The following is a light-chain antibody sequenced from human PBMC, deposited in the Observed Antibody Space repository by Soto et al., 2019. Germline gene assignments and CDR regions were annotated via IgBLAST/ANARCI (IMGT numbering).Light chain of an antibody. V-gene: IGLV2-14*01. CDR3: SSYTSGSTWV. CDR1: SSDVGGHNY. CDR2: EVS. J-gene: IGLJ3*02. Sequence: QSALTQPASVSGSPGQSITISCIGTSSDVGGHNYVSWYQQYPGKAPKLMISEVSERPSGISHRFSGSTSGNTASLTISGLQAEDEADYYCSSYTSGSTWVFGGATKVTVL.